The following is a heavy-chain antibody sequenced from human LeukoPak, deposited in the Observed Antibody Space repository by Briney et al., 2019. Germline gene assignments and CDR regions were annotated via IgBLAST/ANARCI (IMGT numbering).Heavy chain of an antibody. Sequence: ASVKVSCKASGYTFTVYYMHWVRQAPGQGLEWMGRINPNSGGTNYAQKFQGRVTMTRDTSISTAYMELSRLRSDDTAVYYCAPGSDSGYYRVGTYFDYWGQGTLVTVSS. D-gene: IGHD5-12*01. V-gene: IGHV1-2*06. CDR2: INPNSGGT. CDR1: GYTFTVYY. CDR3: APGSDSGYYRVGTYFDY. J-gene: IGHJ4*02.